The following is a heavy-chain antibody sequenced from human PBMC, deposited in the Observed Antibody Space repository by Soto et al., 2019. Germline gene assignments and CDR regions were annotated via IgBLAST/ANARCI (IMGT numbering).Heavy chain of an antibody. CDR3: ARDRYGDYEIDY. D-gene: IGHD4-17*01. CDR2: ISSSSRYI. CDR1: GFTFSSYG. J-gene: IGHJ4*02. V-gene: IGHV3-21*01. Sequence: EVQLVESGGGLVKLGESLRLSCAASGFTFSSYGMNWVRQAPGKGLEWVSSISSSSRYIYYADSVKGRFTISRDNAKDSLYLKMNSLKGEDTAVYYCARDRYGDYEIDYWGQGTLVTVSS.